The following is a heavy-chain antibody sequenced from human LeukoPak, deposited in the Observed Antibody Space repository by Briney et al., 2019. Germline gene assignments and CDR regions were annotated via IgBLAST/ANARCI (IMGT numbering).Heavy chain of an antibody. CDR2: MNPNSGNT. Sequence: ASVKVSCKASGYTFTSYDINWVRQATGQGREWMGWMNPNSGNTGYAQKFQGRVTITRNTSISTAYMELSSLRSEDTAVYYCARGRDRWDPTDDAFDIWGQGTMVTVSS. J-gene: IGHJ3*02. CDR3: ARGRDRWDPTDDAFDI. D-gene: IGHD5-24*01. V-gene: IGHV1-8*03. CDR1: GYTFTSYD.